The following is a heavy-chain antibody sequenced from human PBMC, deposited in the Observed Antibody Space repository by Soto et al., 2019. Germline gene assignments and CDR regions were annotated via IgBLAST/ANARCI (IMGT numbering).Heavy chain of an antibody. V-gene: IGHV4-61*01. D-gene: IGHD6-19*01. CDR1: GGSVSSGHFY. Sequence: SETLSLTCTVSGGSVSSGHFYWSWIRQPPGKGLEWIGYIYYSGSTKYNPSLRSRVTILVDTSKNQFSLKLTSVTAADAAVYYCARSGSGSGWLGGQGTLVTVSS. J-gene: IGHJ4*02. CDR3: ARSGSGSGWL. CDR2: IYYSGST.